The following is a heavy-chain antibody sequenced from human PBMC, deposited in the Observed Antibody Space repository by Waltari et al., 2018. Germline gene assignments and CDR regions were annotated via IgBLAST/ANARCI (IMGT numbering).Heavy chain of an antibody. V-gene: IGHV4-39*01. CDR1: GGSISSSSYY. J-gene: IGHJ4*02. CDR2: IYYSGGT. D-gene: IGHD6-19*01. Sequence: QLQLQESGPGLVKPSETLSLTCTVSGGSISSSSYYWGWIRQPPGKGLEWIGSIYYSGGTYYNPSLKSRVTISVDTSKNQFSRKLSSVTAADTAVYFCGIAVAGYYFDYWGQGTLVTVSS. CDR3: GIAVAGYYFDY.